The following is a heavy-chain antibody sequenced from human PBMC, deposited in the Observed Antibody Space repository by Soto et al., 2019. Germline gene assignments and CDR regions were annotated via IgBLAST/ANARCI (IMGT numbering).Heavy chain of an antibody. CDR3: AKDYLGYYDSSGYSLGWFDP. Sequence: GGSLRLSCAASGFTFSNYAMSWVRQAPGKGLEWVSTITGSGGSTYYADSVKGRFTISRDNSKNTLYLQMNSLRAEDTAIYYCAKDYLGYYDSSGYSLGWFDPWGQGTLVTVSS. J-gene: IGHJ5*02. CDR1: GFTFSNYA. CDR2: ITGSGGST. V-gene: IGHV3-23*01. D-gene: IGHD3-22*01.